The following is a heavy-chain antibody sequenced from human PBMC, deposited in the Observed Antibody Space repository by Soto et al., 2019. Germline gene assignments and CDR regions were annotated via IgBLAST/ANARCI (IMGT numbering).Heavy chain of an antibody. CDR1: CGSISSADYY. V-gene: IGHV4-30-4*02. J-gene: IGHJ4*02. D-gene: IGHD1-26*01. Sequence: SDTLSLTCTVSCGSISSADYYWSWIRQPPGKGLEWIGYIYYSGTTYYNPSLKSRVSISDDTSKNQFSLQLSSVTAADTAVYFCARLVPTTIHDSWGQGVLVTVSS. CDR3: ARLVPTTIHDS. CDR2: IYYSGTT.